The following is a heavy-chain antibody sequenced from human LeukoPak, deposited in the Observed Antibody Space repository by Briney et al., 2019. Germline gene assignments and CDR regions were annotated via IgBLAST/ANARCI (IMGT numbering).Heavy chain of an antibody. Sequence: SETLSLTCTVSGGSISSYYWSWLRQPPGKGLEWIGYIYYSGSTNYNPSLKSRVTISVDTSKNQFSPKLSSVTAADTAVYYCARRAILRGYYYGMDVWGQGTTVTVSS. CDR1: GGSISSYY. D-gene: IGHD2-21*02. CDR2: IYYSGST. CDR3: ARRAILRGYYYGMDV. V-gene: IGHV4-59*08. J-gene: IGHJ6*02.